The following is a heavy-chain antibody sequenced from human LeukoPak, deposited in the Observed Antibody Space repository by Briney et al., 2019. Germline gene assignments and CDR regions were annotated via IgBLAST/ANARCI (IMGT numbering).Heavy chain of an antibody. J-gene: IGHJ6*03. CDR1: GFTFSSYG. CDR2: IWYDGSNK. CDR3: ARVSSSDSYYYYYYMDV. D-gene: IGHD6-6*01. Sequence: GRSLRLSCAASGFTFSSYGMHWVRQAPGKGLEWVAVIWYDGSNKYYADSVKGRFTISRDNSKNTLYLQMNSLRAEDTAVYYCARVSSSDSYYYYYYMDVRGKGTTVTVSS. V-gene: IGHV3-33*01.